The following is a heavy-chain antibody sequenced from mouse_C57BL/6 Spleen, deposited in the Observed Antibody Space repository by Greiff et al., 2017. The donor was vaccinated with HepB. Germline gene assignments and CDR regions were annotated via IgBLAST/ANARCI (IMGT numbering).Heavy chain of an antibody. CDR2: IWSGGST. Sequence: VMLVESGPGLVQPSQSLSITCTVSGFSLTSYGVHWVRQSPGKGLEWLGVIWSGGSTDFNAAFISRLSISKDNSKSQVFFKMNSLQADDTAIYYCAREAQATLYAMDYWGQGTSVTVSS. CDR1: GFSLTSYG. V-gene: IGHV2-2*01. D-gene: IGHD3-2*02. CDR3: AREAQATLYAMDY. J-gene: IGHJ4*01.